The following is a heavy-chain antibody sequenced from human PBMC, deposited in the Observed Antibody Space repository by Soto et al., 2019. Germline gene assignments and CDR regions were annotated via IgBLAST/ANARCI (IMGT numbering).Heavy chain of an antibody. V-gene: IGHV2-5*02. CDR3: ANRWATITFCY. CDR1: GFSLSTSGVG. J-gene: IGHJ4*02. Sequence: QITLKESGPTLVKPTQTLTLTCTFSGFSLSTSGVGVGWIRQHPGTALEWLALIYWDDDKRYSPSLKSRLTLTKDTSKNRGVLTMTNMDPVDTATYYWANRWATITFCYCGQGTLVSVSS. D-gene: IGHD5-12*01. CDR2: IYWDDDK.